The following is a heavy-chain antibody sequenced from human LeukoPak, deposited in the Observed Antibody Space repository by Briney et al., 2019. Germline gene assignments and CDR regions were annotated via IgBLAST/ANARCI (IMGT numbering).Heavy chain of an antibody. CDR2: ISAYNGNT. CDR1: GYTFTSYG. V-gene: IGHV1-18*01. D-gene: IGHD2-2*01. Sequence: ASVKVSCKASGYTFTSYGISWVRQAPGQGLEWMGWISAYNGNTNYAQKLQGRVTMTTDTSTSIAYMELRSLRSEDTAVYYCARTVDPDIVVVPAALSGAFDIWGQGTMVTVSS. J-gene: IGHJ3*02. CDR3: ARTVDPDIVVVPAALSGAFDI.